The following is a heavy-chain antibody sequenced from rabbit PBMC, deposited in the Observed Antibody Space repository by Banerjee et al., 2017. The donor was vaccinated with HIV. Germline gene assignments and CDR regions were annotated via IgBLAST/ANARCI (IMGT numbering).Heavy chain of an antibody. CDR3: ARDYTAKRWYLDL. V-gene: IGHV1S45*01. D-gene: IGHD7-1*01. J-gene: IGHJ4*01. Sequence: QEQLEESGGDLVKPEGSLTLTCTASGFSFSTKYVMCWVHQAPGKGLEWIACINTSSGNTVYATWAKGRFTISKTSWTTVTLQMTSLTAADTATYFCARDYTAKRWYLDLWGPGTLVTVS. CDR1: GFSFSTKYV. CDR2: INTSSGNT.